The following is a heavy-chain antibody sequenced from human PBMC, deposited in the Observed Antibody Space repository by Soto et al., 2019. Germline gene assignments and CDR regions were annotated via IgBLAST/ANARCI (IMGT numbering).Heavy chain of an antibody. CDR2: INPNSGGT. Sequence: ASVKVSCKASGYTFTGYYMHWVRQAPGQGLEWMGWINPNSGGTNYAQKFQGWVTMTRDTSISTAYMELSRLRSDDAAVYYCARVRFGGSYYFDYWGQGTLVTVSS. CDR3: ARVRFGGSYYFDY. V-gene: IGHV1-2*04. J-gene: IGHJ4*02. CDR1: GYTFTGYY. D-gene: IGHD1-26*01.